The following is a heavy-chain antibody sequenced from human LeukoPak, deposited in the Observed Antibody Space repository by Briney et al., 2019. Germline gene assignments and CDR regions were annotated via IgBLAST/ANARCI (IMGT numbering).Heavy chain of an antibody. CDR2: ISGDGGST. Sequence: GGSLRLSCAASGFTSDDYAMHWVRQFPGKGLEWVSLISGDGGSTYYADSVKGRFTISRDNSKDSLFLQMNSLRTEDTALYYCAKDKTSVSAFNWFDPWGQGTLVTVSS. CDR1: GFTSDDYA. CDR3: AKDKTSVSAFNWFDP. V-gene: IGHV3-43*02. D-gene: IGHD2-21*02. J-gene: IGHJ5*02.